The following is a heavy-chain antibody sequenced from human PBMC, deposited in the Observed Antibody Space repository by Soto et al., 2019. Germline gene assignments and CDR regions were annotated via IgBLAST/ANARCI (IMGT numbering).Heavy chain of an antibody. J-gene: IGHJ4*02. Sequence: EVQLVESGGGLVKPGESLRLSCAASGFIFTNYNMNWVRQAPGKGLEWVSSISGSGTDMYYVDSVKGRFTISRDNAKNSLYLQMNSLRVEDTAVYYCARDMFYGDTSGYPFDHGGQGILVTVSS. CDR2: ISGSGTDM. D-gene: IGHD3-22*01. V-gene: IGHV3-21*01. CDR3: ARDMFYGDTSGYPFDH. CDR1: GFIFTNYN.